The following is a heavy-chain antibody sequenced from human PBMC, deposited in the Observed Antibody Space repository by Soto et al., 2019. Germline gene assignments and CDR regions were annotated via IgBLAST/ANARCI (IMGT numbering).Heavy chain of an antibody. J-gene: IGHJ6*02. D-gene: IGHD2-15*01. CDR1: GGSVSSGSYY. CDR3: ARVGSPRGNYYYGMDV. CDR2: IYYSGST. Sequence: PSETLSLTCTVSGGSVSSGSYYWSWIRQPPGKGLEWIGYIYYSGSTNYNPSLKSRVTISVDTSKNQFSLKPSSVTAADTAVYYCARVGSPRGNYYYGMDVWGQGTTVTVSS. V-gene: IGHV4-61*01.